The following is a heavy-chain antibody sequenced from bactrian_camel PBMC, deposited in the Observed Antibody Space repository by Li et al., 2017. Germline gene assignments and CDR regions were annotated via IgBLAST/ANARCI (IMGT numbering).Heavy chain of an antibody. CDR1: TVINNYA. CDR3: VAAPRYSTSCVEPLRTVWNY. V-gene: IGHV3S53*01. Sequence: QVQLVESGGGLVQTGGSLRLTCTASTVINNYAMAWFRQAPGKEREGVAHIGRYGEPTYTDAAKGRFTISMDANTLYLQMNSLTPEDSAIYYCVAAPRYSTSCVEPLRTVWNYWGQGTQVTVS. J-gene: IGHJ4*01. CDR2: IGRYGEP. D-gene: IGHD7*01.